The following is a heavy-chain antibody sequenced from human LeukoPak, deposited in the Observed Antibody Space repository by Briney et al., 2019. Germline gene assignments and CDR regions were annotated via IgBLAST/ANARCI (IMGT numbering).Heavy chain of an antibody. CDR1: GFTFSGYG. CDR2: ISGRGDNT. Sequence: GGSLRLSRAASGFTFSGYGMSWVRQAPGKGLEWVSGISGRGDNTDYADSVKGRFTISRDNSKNTLYLQMSSLRAEDTAVYYCAKSDDYNDRYYFVSWGQGTLVTVSS. V-gene: IGHV3-23*01. D-gene: IGHD5-24*01. CDR3: AKSDDYNDRYYFVS. J-gene: IGHJ4*02.